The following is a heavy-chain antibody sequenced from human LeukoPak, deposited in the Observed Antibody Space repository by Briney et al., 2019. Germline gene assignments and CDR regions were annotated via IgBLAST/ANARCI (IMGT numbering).Heavy chain of an antibody. CDR3: ARDDSTDYYYMDV. Sequence: PSETLSLTCTVSGGSISSSSYYWGWIRQPPGKGLEWIGRIYTSGSTNYSPSLKSRVTISVDTSKNQFSLKLSSVTAADTAVYYCARDDSTDYYYMDVWGKGTTVTISS. D-gene: IGHD2-2*01. CDR1: GGSISSSSYY. V-gene: IGHV4-61*02. CDR2: IYTSGST. J-gene: IGHJ6*03.